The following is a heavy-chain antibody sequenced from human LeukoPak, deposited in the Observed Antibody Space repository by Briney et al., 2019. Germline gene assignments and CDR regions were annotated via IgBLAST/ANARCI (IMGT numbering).Heavy chain of an antibody. V-gene: IGHV3-64*01. D-gene: IGHD6-13*01. CDR1: GFTLTTYA. Sequence: PGGSLRLSCAASGFTLTTYAWHWARQAPGGGLEYVSAISTDGGGTYYANSVKGRFTVSRDNSKNTLYLQMGSLRVEDMAVYYCARYSSGSCYDYWGQGTLVTVSS. CDR2: ISTDGGGT. CDR3: ARYSSGSCYDY. J-gene: IGHJ4*02.